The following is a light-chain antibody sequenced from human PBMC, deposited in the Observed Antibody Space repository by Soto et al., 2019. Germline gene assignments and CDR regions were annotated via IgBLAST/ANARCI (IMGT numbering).Light chain of an antibody. CDR3: QQLSNWPPALS. Sequence: EIVLTQSPATLSLSPGESATLSCKASQSVRTFLAWYQQKPGQTPRLLIYDASKRATGIPARFSGSGSGTDFTLPISRLEPEDFAVYYCQQLSNWPPALSFGGGPKVAI. CDR2: DAS. CDR1: QSVRTF. V-gene: IGKV3-11*01. J-gene: IGKJ4*01.